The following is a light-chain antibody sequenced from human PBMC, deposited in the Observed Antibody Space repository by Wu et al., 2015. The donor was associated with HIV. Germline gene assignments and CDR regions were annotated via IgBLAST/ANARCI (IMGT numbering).Light chain of an antibody. J-gene: IGKJ4*01. Sequence: EIVLTQSPGTLSLSPGERATLSCRASQSVSSSYLAWYQQKPGQAPRLLIHGASSRATGIPDRFSGSGSGTDFTLTISSLEPEDFAVYYCQQRSNWLTFGGGTKVEIK. CDR3: QQRSNWLT. CDR2: GAS. CDR1: QSVSSSY. V-gene: IGKV3D-20*02.